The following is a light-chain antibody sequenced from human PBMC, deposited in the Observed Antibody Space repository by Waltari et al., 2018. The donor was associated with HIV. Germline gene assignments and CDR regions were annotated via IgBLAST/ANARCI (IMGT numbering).Light chain of an antibody. CDR3: QQLNTYPADT. CDR1: EDINEF. J-gene: IGKJ2*01. V-gene: IGKV1-9*01. Sequence: DIQLTQSPSFLSASIGDRVTITCRAREDINEFLAWYQQKPGVAPKLLIYAASTLEAAVPSSCSGSGSGTDFSLTISSLQPEDLATYFCQQLNTYPADTLGPGTKLE. CDR2: AAS.